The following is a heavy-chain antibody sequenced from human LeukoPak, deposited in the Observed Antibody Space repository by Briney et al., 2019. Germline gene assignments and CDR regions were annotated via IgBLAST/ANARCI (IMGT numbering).Heavy chain of an antibody. D-gene: IGHD4-11*01. J-gene: IGHJ4*02. V-gene: IGHV3-7*03. CDR2: INQDGSDK. Sequence: PGGSLRLSCAASTFTFTYYWMSWVRQAPGKGLEWVANINQDGSDKYYVDSVKGRFTISRDNAKNSLCLQMNSLRPEDTAFYYCAKERYSNSGGLDYWGQGTLVTVSS. CDR3: AKERYSNSGGLDY. CDR1: TFTFTYYW.